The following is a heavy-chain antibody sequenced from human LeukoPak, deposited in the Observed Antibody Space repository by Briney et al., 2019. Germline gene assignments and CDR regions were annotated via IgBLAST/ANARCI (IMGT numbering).Heavy chain of an antibody. CDR3: ARDQKNYYYMDV. Sequence: GGSLRLSCAASGFTFDDYGMSWVRQAPGKGLEWVSGINWNGGSTGYAGSVKGRFTISRDNAKNSLYLQMSSLRAEDTALYYCARDQKNYYYMDVWGKGTTVTVSS. CDR1: GFTFDDYG. CDR2: INWNGGST. V-gene: IGHV3-20*04. J-gene: IGHJ6*03.